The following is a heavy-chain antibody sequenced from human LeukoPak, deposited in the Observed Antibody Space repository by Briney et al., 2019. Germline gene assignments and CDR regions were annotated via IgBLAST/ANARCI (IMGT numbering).Heavy chain of an antibody. Sequence: ASETLSLTCTVSGGSISSYYWSWIRQPPGKGLEWIGEINHSGSTNYNPSLKSRVTISVDTSKNQFSLKLGSVTAADTAVYYCARGGETNLDYWGQGTLVTVS. CDR1: GGSISSYY. CDR3: ARGGETNLDY. CDR2: INHSGST. D-gene: IGHD3-10*01. V-gene: IGHV4-34*01. J-gene: IGHJ4*02.